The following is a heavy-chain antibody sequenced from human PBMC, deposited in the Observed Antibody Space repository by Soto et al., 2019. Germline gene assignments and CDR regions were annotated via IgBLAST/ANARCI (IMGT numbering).Heavy chain of an antibody. CDR3: ARDPHEFWSSYWFDP. CDR2: ISDYDGKT. J-gene: IGHJ5*02. CDR1: GYTFNTYG. V-gene: IGHV1-18*01. D-gene: IGHD3-3*01. Sequence: VASVKVSCKTSGYTFNTYGINWVRQAPGQGLELMGWISDYDGKTTYAEKFQGRVTLTTDTSTSTAYMELRSLRSDDTAIYYCARDPHEFWSSYWFDPWGQGTPVTVSS.